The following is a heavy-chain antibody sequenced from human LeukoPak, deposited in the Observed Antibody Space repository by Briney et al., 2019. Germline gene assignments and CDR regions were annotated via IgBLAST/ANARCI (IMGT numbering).Heavy chain of an antibody. CDR2: INPNSGGT. J-gene: IGHJ5*02. V-gene: IGHV1-2*02. Sequence: ASVKVSCKASGYTFTGYYMHWVRQAPGQGLEWMGWINPNSGGTNYAQKFQGRVTMTRDTSISTAYMELSRLRSDDTAVYYCARAHQVVVAATEKSRYNWFDPWGQGTLVTVSS. CDR3: ARAHQVVVAATEKSRYNWFDP. CDR1: GYTFTGYY. D-gene: IGHD2-15*01.